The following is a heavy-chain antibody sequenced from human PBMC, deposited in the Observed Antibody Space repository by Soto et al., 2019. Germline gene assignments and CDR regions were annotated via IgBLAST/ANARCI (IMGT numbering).Heavy chain of an antibody. D-gene: IGHD3-3*01. Sequence: EVQLLESGGGFVKPGGSLRLSCEGSGFIFSSHAMTWVRQAPGKGLEWVSSVSQSGASVHLPDFLKGRFSSSRDNSKNTVYLELKNLRVDETAVYYWAKDLPLLSGYSFSENHWGQGTLVSVSS. V-gene: IGHV3-23*01. CDR2: VSQSGASV. J-gene: IGHJ5*02. CDR1: GFIFSSHA. CDR3: AKDLPLLSGYSFSENH.